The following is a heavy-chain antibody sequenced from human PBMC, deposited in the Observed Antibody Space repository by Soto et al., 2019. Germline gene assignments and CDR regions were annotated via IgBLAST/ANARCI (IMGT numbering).Heavy chain of an antibody. D-gene: IGHD3-22*01. CDR2: ISSSGSTI. Sequence: LRLSCAASGFTFSSYEMNWVRQAPGKGLEWVSYISSSGSTIYYADSVKGRFTISRDNAKNSLYLQMNSLRAEDTAVYYCARDHNDSSGYELWFDYWGQGTLVTVSS. CDR3: ARDHNDSSGYELWFDY. CDR1: GFTFSSYE. V-gene: IGHV3-48*03. J-gene: IGHJ4*02.